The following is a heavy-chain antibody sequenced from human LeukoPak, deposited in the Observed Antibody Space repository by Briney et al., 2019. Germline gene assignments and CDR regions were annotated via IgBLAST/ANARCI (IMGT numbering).Heavy chain of an antibody. CDR3: ARVRYYGSSSSYNWFDR. V-gene: IGHV3-7*01. CDR1: GFSFRTYW. J-gene: IGHJ5*02. CDR2: IMEDGTEK. D-gene: IGHD6-6*01. Sequence: GGSLRLSCAASGFSFRTYWMTWVRQGPGKGLEWVANIMEDGTEKYYVDSVKGRFLISRDNAKNLLYLQMNSLRAEDTAVYYCARVRYYGSSSSYNWFDRWGQGTLVTVSS.